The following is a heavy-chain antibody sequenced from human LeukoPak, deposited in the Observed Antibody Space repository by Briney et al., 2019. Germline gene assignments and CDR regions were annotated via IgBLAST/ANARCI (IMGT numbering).Heavy chain of an antibody. CDR3: AREGLDTSDYYGSRLDY. Sequence: GASVKVSCKASGYTFTTYYMHWVRQAPGQGLEWMGIINSSDGSTSYAQKFQDRVTMTRDTSTSTVYMELSSLRSEDTAVYYCAREGLDTSDYYGSRLDYWGPGTLVTVSS. CDR2: INSSDGST. D-gene: IGHD3-22*01. V-gene: IGHV1-46*01. CDR1: GYTFTTYY. J-gene: IGHJ4*02.